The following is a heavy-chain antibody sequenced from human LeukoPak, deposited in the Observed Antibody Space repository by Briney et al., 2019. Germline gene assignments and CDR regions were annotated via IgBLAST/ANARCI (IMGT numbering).Heavy chain of an antibody. CDR3: ARERTLTSCYDY. CDR2: INPNSGGT. J-gene: IGHJ4*02. CDR1: VYTFTGYY. D-gene: IGHD2-15*01. V-gene: IGHV1-2*02. Sequence: GASVKVSCKASVYTFTGYYMHWVRQAPAQGLEWMGWINPNSGGTNYAQKFQGRVTMTRDTSISTAYMELSRLRSDDTAVYYCARERTLTSCYDYWGQGTLVTVSS.